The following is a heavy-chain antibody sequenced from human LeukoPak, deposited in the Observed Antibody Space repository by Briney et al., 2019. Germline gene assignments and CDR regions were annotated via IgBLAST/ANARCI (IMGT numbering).Heavy chain of an antibody. CDR1: GGSFSGYY. Sequence: SETLSLTCAVYGGSFSGYYWRWIRQPPGKGLEWIGEINHSGSTNYNPSLKSRVTISVDTSKNQFSLKLSSVTAADTAVYYCARGHSSGWYGLFDIWGQGTMVTVSS. J-gene: IGHJ3*02. CDR2: INHSGST. CDR3: ARGHSSGWYGLFDI. D-gene: IGHD6-19*01. V-gene: IGHV4-34*01.